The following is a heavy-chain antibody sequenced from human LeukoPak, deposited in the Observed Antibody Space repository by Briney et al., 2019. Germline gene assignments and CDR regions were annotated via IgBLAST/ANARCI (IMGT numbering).Heavy chain of an antibody. J-gene: IGHJ4*02. Sequence: GGSLRLSCAPSGFMFSRHWMSWVRQAPGKGLEWVANIKQDGSEKYYVDSVKGRFSISRDNAKNSLYLQMNSLRAEDTAVYYCVRDLDYWGQGTLVTVSS. CDR3: VRDLDY. CDR2: IKQDGSEK. CDR1: GFMFSRHW. V-gene: IGHV3-7*03.